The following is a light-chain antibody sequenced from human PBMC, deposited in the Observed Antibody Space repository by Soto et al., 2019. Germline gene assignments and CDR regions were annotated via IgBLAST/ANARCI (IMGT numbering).Light chain of an antibody. CDR1: QSFRGL. V-gene: IGKV3-11*01. CDR3: QQRHRWPIT. CDR2: DAY. Sequence: EVVLTPSPFTLSLSPGERATLSFRASQSFRGLLAWYQQKPGQAPRLLIYDAYNRATGIPPRFSGSGSGTDFTLTISSLEPEDSAVYYCQQRHRWPITFGQGTRLEIK. J-gene: IGKJ5*01.